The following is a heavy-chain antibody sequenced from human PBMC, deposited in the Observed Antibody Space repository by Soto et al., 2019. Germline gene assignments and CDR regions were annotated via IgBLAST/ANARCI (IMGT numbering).Heavy chain of an antibody. CDR2: ISAYNGNT. J-gene: IGHJ4*02. Sequence: ASVKVSCKASGYTFTSYGISWVRQAPGQGLEWMGWISAYNGNTNYAQKLQGRVTMTTDTSTSTAYMELRSLRSDDTAVYYCAGGLGAYSSSSGFDYWGQGNLVTVSS. CDR1: GYTFTSYG. CDR3: AGGLGAYSSSSGFDY. V-gene: IGHV1-18*01. D-gene: IGHD6-6*01.